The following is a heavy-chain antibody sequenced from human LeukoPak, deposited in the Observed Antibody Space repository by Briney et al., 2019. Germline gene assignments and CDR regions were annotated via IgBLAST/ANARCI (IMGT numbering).Heavy chain of an antibody. CDR2: IDPSDSYT. CDR1: GYSFTSYW. V-gene: IGHV5-10-1*01. J-gene: IGHJ4*02. D-gene: IGHD1-26*01. Sequence: GESLRISCKGSGYSFTSYWINWVRQMPGKGLEWMGRIDPSDSYTNYSPSFQGHVTLSTDKSISTAYLQWSSLEASDTAMYYCATLPVVGATSYWGQGTLVTVSS. CDR3: ATLPVVGATSY.